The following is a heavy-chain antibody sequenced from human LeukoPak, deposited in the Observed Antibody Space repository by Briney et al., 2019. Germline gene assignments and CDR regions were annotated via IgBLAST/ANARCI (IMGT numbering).Heavy chain of an antibody. CDR3: ARSLYDFWSGYYPLGY. D-gene: IGHD3-3*01. Sequence: SETLSLTCTVSGGSISSYYWSWIRRPAGKGLEWIGRIYTSGSTNYNPSLKSRVTMSVDTSKNQFSLKLSSVTAADTAVYYCARSLYDFWSGYYPLGYWGQGTLVTVSS. CDR1: GGSISSYY. J-gene: IGHJ4*02. CDR2: IYTSGST. V-gene: IGHV4-4*07.